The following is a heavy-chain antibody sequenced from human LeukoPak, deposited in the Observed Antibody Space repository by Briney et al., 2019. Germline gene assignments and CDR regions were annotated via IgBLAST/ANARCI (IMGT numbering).Heavy chain of an antibody. CDR1: GYTLTELS. J-gene: IGHJ4*02. V-gene: IGHV1-24*01. CDR2: FDPEDGET. CDR3: ATDGPYYYGSGSYYRRLDY. Sequence: ASVKVSCKVSGYTLTELSMHWVRQAPGKGLEWMGGFDPEDGETIYAQKFQGRVTMTEDTSTDTAYMEPSSLRSEDTAVYYCATDGPYYYGSGSYYRRLDYWGQGTLVTVSS. D-gene: IGHD3-10*01.